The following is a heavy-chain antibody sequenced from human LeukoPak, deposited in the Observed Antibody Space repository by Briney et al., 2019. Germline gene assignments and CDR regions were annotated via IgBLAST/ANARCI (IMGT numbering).Heavy chain of an antibody. CDR1: GGSISSGGYY. Sequence: MSSQTLSLTCTVSGGSISSGGYYWSWIRQHPGKGLEWIGYIYYSGSTYYNPSLKSRVTISVDTSKNQFSLKPSSVTAADTAVYYCARGRWGDFWSGPPYYFDYWGQGTLVTVSS. V-gene: IGHV4-31*03. CDR3: ARGRWGDFWSGPPYYFDY. CDR2: IYYSGST. D-gene: IGHD3-3*01. J-gene: IGHJ4*02.